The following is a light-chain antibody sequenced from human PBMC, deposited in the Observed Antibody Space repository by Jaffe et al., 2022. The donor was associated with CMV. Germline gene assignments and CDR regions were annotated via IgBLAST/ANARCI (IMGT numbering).Light chain of an antibody. CDR1: SGSIASNY. CDR3: QSYERV. V-gene: IGLV6-57*04. Sequence: NFMLTQPHSVSASPGKTVIISCTRSSGSIASNYVQWYQQRPGSAPTIIIFDDNQRPSGVPDRFSGSIDKSSNSASLTISGLRSEDEADYYCQSYERVFGGGTKLTVL. J-gene: IGLJ3*02. CDR2: DDN.